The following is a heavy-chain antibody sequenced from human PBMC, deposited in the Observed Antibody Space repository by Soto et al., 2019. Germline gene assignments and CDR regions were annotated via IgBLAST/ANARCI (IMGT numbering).Heavy chain of an antibody. D-gene: IGHD4-4*01. V-gene: IGHV3-66*01. CDR3: ARAIVTPGTYYIDV. J-gene: IGHJ6*03. Sequence: EVRLVEPGGGLVQPGESLRLSCEASGFTVGTNYISWVRQSPGKGLEWVSVIYAAGHTYYPDSVKGRFTISRDKSLNTVSLQMSSLRVDDTAVYYCARAIVTPGTYYIDVWGKGTTVTVSS. CDR1: GFTVGTNY. CDR2: IYAAGHT.